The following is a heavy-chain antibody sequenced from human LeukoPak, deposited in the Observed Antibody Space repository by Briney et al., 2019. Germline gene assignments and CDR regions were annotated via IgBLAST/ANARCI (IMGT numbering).Heavy chain of an antibody. D-gene: IGHD1-7*01. V-gene: IGHV3-9*03. J-gene: IGHJ3*02. CDR3: ASSSSTGITGTTGDAFDI. Sequence: GGSLRLSCAASGFTFDDYVMHWVRQAPGKGLEWVSGISWNSGSIGYADSVKGRFTISRDNAKNSLYLQMNSLRAEGMALYYCASSSSTGITGTTGDAFDIWGQGTMVTVSS. CDR1: GFTFDDYV. CDR2: ISWNSGSI.